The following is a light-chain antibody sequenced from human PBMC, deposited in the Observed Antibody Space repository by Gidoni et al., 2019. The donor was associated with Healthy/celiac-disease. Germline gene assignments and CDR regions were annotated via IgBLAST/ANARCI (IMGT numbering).Light chain of an antibody. V-gene: IGKV1-39*01. CDR3: QQSYSTPGT. J-gene: IGKJ2*01. CDR2: AAS. Sequence: DIQMTQSPSSLSASVGDRVTITCRASQSISSYLNWYKQKPGKAPKRLIYAASSLQSGVPSRFSGSGSGTDFTLTISSLQPEDFATYYCQQSYSTPGTFGQXTKLEIK. CDR1: QSISSY.